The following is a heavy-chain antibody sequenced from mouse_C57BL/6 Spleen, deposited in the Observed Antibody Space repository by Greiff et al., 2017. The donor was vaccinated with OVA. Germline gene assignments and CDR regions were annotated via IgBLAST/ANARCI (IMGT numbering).Heavy chain of an antibody. CDR1: GFSLTSYG. V-gene: IGHV2-2*01. J-gene: IGHJ4*01. CDR2: IWSGGST. CDR3: ARKGDYDEDYAMDY. Sequence: VKLQESGPGLVQPSQSLSITCTVSGFSLTSYGVHWVRQSPGKGLEWLGVIWSGGSTDYNAAFISRLSISKDNTKSQVFFKMNSMQADDTAIDYCARKGDYDEDYAMDYWGQGTSVTVSS. D-gene: IGHD2-4*01.